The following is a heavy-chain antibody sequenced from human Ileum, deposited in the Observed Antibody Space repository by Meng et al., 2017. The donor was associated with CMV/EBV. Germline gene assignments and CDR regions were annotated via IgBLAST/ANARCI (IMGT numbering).Heavy chain of an antibody. CDR3: AREVAVAGHFDY. CDR1: GYTFTSNT. V-gene: IGHV1-3*01. D-gene: IGHD6-19*01. J-gene: IGHJ4*02. CDR2: INAGDGFT. Sequence: QVQLVQSGAEVKKPGASVKVSCTASGYTFTSNTMHWVRQAPGQGLEWMGWINAGDGFTKYSKKLQGRVTITRDTSANTAYMEMSSLRSEDTAVYYCAREVAVAGHFDYWGQGTLVTVSS.